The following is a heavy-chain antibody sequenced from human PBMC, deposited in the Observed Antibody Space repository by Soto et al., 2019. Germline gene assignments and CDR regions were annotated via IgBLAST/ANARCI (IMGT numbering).Heavy chain of an antibody. V-gene: IGHV4-61*01. J-gene: IGHJ6*01. Sequence: SETLSLSCTVSGGSVSSGSYYWSWIRQPPGKGLEWIGYIYYSGSTNYNPSLKSRVTISVDTSKNQFSLKLSSVTAADTAVYYCARVPIRITMVLGVNVHYYYYGMDVWAQGTTVPVSS. CDR3: ARVPIRITMVLGVNVHYYYYGMDV. CDR2: IYYSGST. CDR1: GGSVSSGSYY. D-gene: IGHD3-10*01.